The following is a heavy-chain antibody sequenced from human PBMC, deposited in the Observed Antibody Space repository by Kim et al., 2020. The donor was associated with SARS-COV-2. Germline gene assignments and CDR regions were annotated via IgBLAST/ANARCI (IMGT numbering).Heavy chain of an antibody. D-gene: IGHD6-25*01. J-gene: IGHJ6*01. Sequence: AESVKGRFTISRNNSKNTLALQMNSLRAEDTAVYYCARKGYSSVTVHGMDLWGQGTTVTVSS. CDR3: ARKGYSSVTVHGMDL. V-gene: IGHV3-30*07.